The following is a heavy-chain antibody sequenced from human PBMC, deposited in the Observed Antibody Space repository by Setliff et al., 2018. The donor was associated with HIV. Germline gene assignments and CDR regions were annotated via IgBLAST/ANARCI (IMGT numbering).Heavy chain of an antibody. J-gene: IGHJ4*02. Sequence: KASETLSLTCAVSGDSITRGGYYWSWIRQFAGKGLEWIADIYYSGRINYNPSLKSRLTVSIDTSKNQFSLKMSSVTAADTAVYYCARDRYAGEIDYWGQGTLVTVSS. CDR2: IYYSGRI. CDR3: ARDRYAGEIDY. CDR1: GDSITRGGYY. V-gene: IGHV4-31*11. D-gene: IGHD3-10*01.